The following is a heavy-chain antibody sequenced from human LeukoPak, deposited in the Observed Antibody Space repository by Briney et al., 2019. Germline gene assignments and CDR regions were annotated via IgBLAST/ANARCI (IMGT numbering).Heavy chain of an antibody. CDR1: GGSISSDY. CDR3: ARLSSSGYSSLDY. J-gene: IGHJ4*02. D-gene: IGHD3-22*01. Sequence: PSETLSLTCTVSGGSISSDYWSRIRQPPGKGLEWVGYVSYSGSTNYNPSLKSRVTISVDTSKNQFSLNLSSVTAADTAVFYCARLSSSGYSSLDYWGQGILVTVSS. V-gene: IGHV4-59*01. CDR2: VSYSGST.